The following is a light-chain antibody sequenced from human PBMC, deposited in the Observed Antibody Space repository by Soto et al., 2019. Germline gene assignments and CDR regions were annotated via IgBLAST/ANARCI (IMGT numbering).Light chain of an antibody. CDR2: GAS. Sequence: EIVLTQSPGTLSLSPGERATLSCRASQSVASRNLAWYQQKSGQAPRLLIDGASTRATGIPDRFSGSGSGTDFTLTISRLEPEDVAVYSCQQGSNWPITFGQGTKVDI. J-gene: IGKJ1*01. CDR3: QQGSNWPIT. V-gene: IGKV3D-20*02. CDR1: QSVASRN.